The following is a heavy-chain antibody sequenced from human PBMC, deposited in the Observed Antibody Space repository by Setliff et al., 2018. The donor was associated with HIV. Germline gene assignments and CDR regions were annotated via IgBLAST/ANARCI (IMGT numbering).Heavy chain of an antibody. Sequence: PSETLSLTCTVSGGSISGFYWNWIRQSAGKGLQWIGRIYDSGSPKYNPSLKSRVTISIDTSKSQISLKLTSVTAADTAMYHCARVYYFDSSGYYQRGDVFDIWGQGTMVTVSS. V-gene: IGHV4-4*07. D-gene: IGHD3-22*01. CDR1: GGSISGFY. CDR2: IYDSGSP. CDR3: ARVYYFDSSGYYQRGDVFDI. J-gene: IGHJ3*02.